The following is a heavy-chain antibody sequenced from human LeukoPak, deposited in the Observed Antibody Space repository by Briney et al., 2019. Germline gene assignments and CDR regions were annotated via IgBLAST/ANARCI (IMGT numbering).Heavy chain of an antibody. CDR1: GFTFSSYS. V-gene: IGHV3-48*01. D-gene: IGHD7-27*01. CDR2: ISRSSRTI. CDR3: ALANWGSPIDY. Sequence: GGSLRLSCAASGFTFSSYSMNWVRQAPGKGLEWVSYISRSSRTIYYADSVKGRFTISRDNAKNSLYLQMNSLRAEDTAVYYCALANWGSPIDYWGQGTLVTVSS. J-gene: IGHJ4*02.